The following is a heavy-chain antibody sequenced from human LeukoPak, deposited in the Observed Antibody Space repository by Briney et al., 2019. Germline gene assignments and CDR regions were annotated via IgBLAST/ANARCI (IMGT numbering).Heavy chain of an antibody. V-gene: IGHV3-9*01. Sequence: GGSLRLSCTASESTFDHAMYWVRQTPGKGLEWVSGIGWNSARTGYADSVRGRFTISRDNAKNSLYLQMNSLRTEDTAVYYCARGRGSWYGVYFDYWGQGTLVTVSS. CDR1: ESTFDHA. D-gene: IGHD6-13*01. CDR3: ARGRGSWYGVYFDY. CDR2: IGWNSART. J-gene: IGHJ4*02.